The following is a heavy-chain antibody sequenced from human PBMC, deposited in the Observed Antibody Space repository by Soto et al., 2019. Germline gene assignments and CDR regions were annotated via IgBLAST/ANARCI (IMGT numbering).Heavy chain of an antibody. J-gene: IGHJ4*02. Sequence: QVQLVQSGAEVKKPGASVKVSCKASGYTFTSYGISWVRQAPGQGLEWMGWISAYNGNTNYAQKLQGRVTMTTDTSTSTAYMELRSLRSDATAVYYCARDGASTMVRGVKWSDYWGQGTLVTVSS. CDR3: ARDGASTMVRGVKWSDY. V-gene: IGHV1-18*01. CDR1: GYTFTSYG. D-gene: IGHD3-10*01. CDR2: ISAYNGNT.